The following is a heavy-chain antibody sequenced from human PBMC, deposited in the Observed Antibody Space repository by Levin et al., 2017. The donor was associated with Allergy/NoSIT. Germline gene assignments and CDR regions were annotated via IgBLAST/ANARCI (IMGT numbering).Heavy chain of an antibody. CDR1: GGSISSGDYS. V-gene: IGHV4-30-2*01. CDR3: VAYGSGTYAIDY. CDR2: IYHGGST. J-gene: IGHJ4*02. Sequence: ASETLSLTCAVSGGSISSGDYSWSWIRQPPGKGLEFIGYIYHGGSTYYNPSLKSRVTISVDNSKNQFSLKLSSVTAADTALYYCVAYGSGTYAIDYWGQGTLVTVSS. D-gene: IGHD3-10*01.